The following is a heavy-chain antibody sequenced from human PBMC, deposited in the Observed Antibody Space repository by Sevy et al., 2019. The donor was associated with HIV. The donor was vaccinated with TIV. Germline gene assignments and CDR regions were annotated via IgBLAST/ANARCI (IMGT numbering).Heavy chain of an antibody. CDR2: IWYDGSNK. Sequence: GGSLRPSCAASGFTFSSYGMHWVRQAPGKGLEWVAVIWYDGSNKYYADSVKGRFTISRDNSKNTLYLQMNSLRAEDTAVYYCARESGGSSARAFDIWGQGTMVTVSS. CDR1: GFTFSSYG. D-gene: IGHD1-26*01. CDR3: ARESGGSSARAFDI. J-gene: IGHJ3*02. V-gene: IGHV3-33*01.